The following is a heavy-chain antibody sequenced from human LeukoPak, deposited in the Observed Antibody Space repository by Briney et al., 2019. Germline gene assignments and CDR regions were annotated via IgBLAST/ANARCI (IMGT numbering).Heavy chain of an antibody. D-gene: IGHD2-15*01. CDR2: INPNSGGT. Sequence: GASVKVSCKASGYTFTGYYMHWVRQAPGQGLEWMGWINPNSGGTNYAQKFQGRATMTRDTSISTAYMELSRLRSDDTAVYYCARSAPRNYYYMDVWGKGTTVTVSS. CDR3: ARSAPRNYYYMDV. CDR1: GYTFTGYY. J-gene: IGHJ6*03. V-gene: IGHV1-2*02.